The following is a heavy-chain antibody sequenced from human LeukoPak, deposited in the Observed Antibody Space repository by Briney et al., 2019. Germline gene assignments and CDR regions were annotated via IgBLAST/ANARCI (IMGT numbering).Heavy chain of an antibody. J-gene: IGHJ4*02. CDR3: ARGGYPDYGDSEIDY. CDR2: ISTFSRYT. V-gene: IGHV3-11*06. CDR1: GFTFSDHY. Sequence: TGGSLRLSCAASGFTFSDHYMSWIRQAPGKGLKWVSYISTFSRYTSYADSVKGRFTISRDNAKNSLYLQMNSLRAEDTAVYYCARGGYPDYGDSEIDYWGQGTLVTVSS. D-gene: IGHD4-17*01.